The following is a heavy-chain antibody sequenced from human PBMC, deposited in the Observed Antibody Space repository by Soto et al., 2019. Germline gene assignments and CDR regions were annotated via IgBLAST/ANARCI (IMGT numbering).Heavy chain of an antibody. D-gene: IGHD3-22*01. V-gene: IGHV3-7*01. Sequence: PGGSLRLSCAASGFTFSSYWMSWVRQAPGKGLEWVANIKQDGSEKYYVDSVKGRFTISRDNAKNSLYLQMNSLRAEDTAVYYCARVVITMIVHGPWDYWGQGTLVTVSS. CDR3: ARVVITMIVHGPWDY. CDR1: GFTFSSYW. J-gene: IGHJ4*02. CDR2: IKQDGSEK.